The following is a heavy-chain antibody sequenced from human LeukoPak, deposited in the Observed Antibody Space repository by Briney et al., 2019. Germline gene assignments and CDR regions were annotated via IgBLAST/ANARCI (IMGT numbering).Heavy chain of an antibody. CDR1: GYTFTGYY. D-gene: IGHD6-13*01. CDR2: INPNSGGT. J-gene: IGHJ4*02. Sequence: GASVKVSCKASGYTFTGYYMHWVRQAPGQGLEWMGWINPNSGGTNYAQKFQGRVTMTRDTSISTAYMELSSLRSEDTAVYYCARAGVAAPNFDYWGQGTLVTVSS. CDR3: ARAGVAAPNFDY. V-gene: IGHV1-2*02.